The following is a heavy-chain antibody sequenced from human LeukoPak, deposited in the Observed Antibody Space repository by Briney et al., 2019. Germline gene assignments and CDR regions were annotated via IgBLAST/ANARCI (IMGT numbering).Heavy chain of an antibody. CDR3: ERDPVVGASEHYFDY. CDR2: IYYSGNT. CDR1: GDSITNKNYY. Sequence: SETLSLSCTVSGDSITNKNYYWAWIRQPPGKGMEWIGSIYYSGNTYYNPSLKRRVNMSVDTSKNQFSLRLSSVTAADTAVYYCERDPVVGASEHYFDYWGQGTLVTVSS. V-gene: IGHV4-39*07. J-gene: IGHJ4*02. D-gene: IGHD2-15*01.